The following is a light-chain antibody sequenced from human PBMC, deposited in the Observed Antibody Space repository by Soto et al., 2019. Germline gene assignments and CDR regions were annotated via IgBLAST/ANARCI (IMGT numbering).Light chain of an antibody. V-gene: IGKV3-20*01. J-gene: IGKJ2*01. CDR2: GAS. CDR3: QHYGRSSYT. CDR1: QSVSSSY. Sequence: EIVLTQSPCTLSFSPGERATLSCRASQSVSSSYLAWYQQKPGQAPRLLIYGASTRATGIPDRFSGSGSGTDFTLTISRLEPEDFAVYYCQHYGRSSYTFGQGTKVDIK.